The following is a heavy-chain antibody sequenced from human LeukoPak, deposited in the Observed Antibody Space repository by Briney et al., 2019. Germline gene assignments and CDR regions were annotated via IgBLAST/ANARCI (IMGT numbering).Heavy chain of an antibody. Sequence: ASVKVSCNASGYTFTSYCRSWVRQAPGQGLEWMGGISAYNGDTNYAQKLQGRVTMTTDPSTSTAYMELRSLRSADPAVYYCAREHSYYDILTATLGFDPWGPGTLVTVSS. CDR2: ISAYNGDT. D-gene: IGHD3-9*01. CDR1: GYTFTSYC. CDR3: AREHSYYDILTATLGFDP. V-gene: IGHV1-18*01. J-gene: IGHJ5*02.